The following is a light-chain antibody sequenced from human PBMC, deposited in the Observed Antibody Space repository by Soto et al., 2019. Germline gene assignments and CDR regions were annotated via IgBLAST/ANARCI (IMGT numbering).Light chain of an antibody. CDR2: DAS. Sequence: EIVLTQSPATLYLSPGERATLSCRASQSISSYLAWYQQKPGQAPRLLIYDASNRATGIPARFSGSGSGTDFTLTLRSLEPEDFAVYYCQQRSNWPQLAFGGGTKVEIK. CDR1: QSISSY. J-gene: IGKJ4*01. V-gene: IGKV3-11*01. CDR3: QQRSNWPQLA.